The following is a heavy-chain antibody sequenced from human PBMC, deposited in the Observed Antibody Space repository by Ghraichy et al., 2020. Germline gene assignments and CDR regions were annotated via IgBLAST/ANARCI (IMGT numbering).Heavy chain of an antibody. CDR2: ISYDGSNK. Sequence: GGSLRLSCAASGFTFSSYAMHWVRQAPGKGLEWVADISYDGSNKYYADSVKGRFTISRDNSKNTLYLQMNSLRAEDTAVYYCARSHIDSQGHYYYGMDVWGQGTTVTVSS. CDR3: ARSHIDSQGHYYYGMDV. D-gene: IGHD2-15*01. V-gene: IGHV3-30-3*01. J-gene: IGHJ6*02. CDR1: GFTFSSYA.